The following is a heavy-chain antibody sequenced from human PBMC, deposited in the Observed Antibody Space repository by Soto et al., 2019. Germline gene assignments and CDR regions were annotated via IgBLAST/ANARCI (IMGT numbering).Heavy chain of an antibody. J-gene: IGHJ4*02. CDR3: ARVRWTVAGPGHFDY. V-gene: IGHV4-59*01. CDR1: GGSISSYY. D-gene: IGHD6-19*01. Sequence: QVQLQESGPGLVKPSETLSLTCTVSGGSISSYYWSWIRQPPGKGLEWIGYIYYSGSTNYNPSLKIRVTLSVDTSKNQFSLKLSSVTAADTAVYYCARVRWTVAGPGHFDYWGQGTLVTVSS. CDR2: IYYSGST.